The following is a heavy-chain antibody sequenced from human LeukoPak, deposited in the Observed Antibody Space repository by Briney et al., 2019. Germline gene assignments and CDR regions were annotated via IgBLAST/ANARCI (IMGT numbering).Heavy chain of an antibody. J-gene: IGHJ3*02. D-gene: IGHD6-19*01. Sequence: ASVKVPCKASRYTFTGYYMHWVRQTPGQGLEWMGWINPDSGGTNYAQKFQGRVTVTRDTSISTAYMELSRLTSDDTAVYFCARGLSGWEVYALDIWGQGTMVTVSS. V-gene: IGHV1-2*02. CDR2: INPDSGGT. CDR3: ARGLSGWEVYALDI. CDR1: RYTFTGYY.